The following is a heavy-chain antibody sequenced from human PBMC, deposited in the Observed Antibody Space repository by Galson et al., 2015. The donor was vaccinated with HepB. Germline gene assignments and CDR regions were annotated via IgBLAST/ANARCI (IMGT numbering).Heavy chain of an antibody. Sequence: SVKVSCKASGYTFTSYGISWVRQAPGQGLEWMGWISAYNGNTNYAQKLQGRVTMTTDTSTSTAYMELRSLRSDDTAVYYCAGVGYCSGGSCYSGWFDPWGQGTLVTVSS. CDR1: GYTFTSYG. V-gene: IGHV1-18*01. J-gene: IGHJ5*02. D-gene: IGHD2-15*01. CDR3: AGVGYCSGGSCYSGWFDP. CDR2: ISAYNGNT.